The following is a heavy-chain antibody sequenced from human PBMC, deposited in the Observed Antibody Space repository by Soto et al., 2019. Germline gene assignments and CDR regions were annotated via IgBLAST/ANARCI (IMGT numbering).Heavy chain of an antibody. Sequence: QVQLVESGGGLVKPGGSLRLSCAASGFTFSDYYMSWVRQAPGKGLEWVSYISSSGNTTHYADSVKGRFTVSRDNAKNSLYLQMNSLRAEDTAVYYCARDFSIPYDFWSGYSGGLGFWGQGTLVTVSS. J-gene: IGHJ4*02. CDR1: GFTFSDYY. D-gene: IGHD3-3*01. CDR3: ARDFSIPYDFWSGYSGGLGF. V-gene: IGHV3-11*01. CDR2: ISSSGNTT.